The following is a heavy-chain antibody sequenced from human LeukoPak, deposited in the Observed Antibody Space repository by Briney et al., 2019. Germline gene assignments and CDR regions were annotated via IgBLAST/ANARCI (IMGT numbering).Heavy chain of an antibody. V-gene: IGHV3-23*01. CDR2: ISGSGGST. Sequence: PGGSLRLSCAASGFTFSSYAMSWVRQAPGKGLEWVSAISGSGGSTYYTDSVKGRFTISRDNSKNTLYLQMNSLRAEDTAVYYCAKDWASAMVFYYWGQGTLVTVSS. CDR3: AKDWASAMVFYY. J-gene: IGHJ4*02. CDR1: GFTFSSYA. D-gene: IGHD5-18*01.